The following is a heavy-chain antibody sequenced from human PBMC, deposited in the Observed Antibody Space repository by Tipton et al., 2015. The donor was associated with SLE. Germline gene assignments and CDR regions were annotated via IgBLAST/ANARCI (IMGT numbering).Heavy chain of an antibody. CDR2: ISAISTYI. V-gene: IGHV3-21*01. Sequence: SLRLSCAASGFTFTSYSMNWVRQAPGKGLEWLSSISAISTYIYYADSVKGRFTISRDNAKNSLYLQMNSLRAEDTAVYYCARGDSSSGDYWGQGTLVTVSS. CDR1: GFTFTSYS. J-gene: IGHJ4*02. D-gene: IGHD6-6*01. CDR3: ARGDSSSGDY.